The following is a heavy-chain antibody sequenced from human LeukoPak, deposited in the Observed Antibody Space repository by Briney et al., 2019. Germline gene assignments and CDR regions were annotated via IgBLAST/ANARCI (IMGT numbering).Heavy chain of an antibody. D-gene: IGHD6-13*01. CDR3: AKGRIAAAGPYYFDY. CDR2: ISGSGGST. V-gene: IGHV3-23*01. CDR1: GFTFSSYE. J-gene: IGHJ4*02. Sequence: PGGSLRLSCAASGFTFSSYEMNWVRQAPGKGLEWVSAISGSGGSTYYADSVKGRFTISRDNSKNTLYLQMNSLRAEDTAVYYCAKGRIAAAGPYYFDYWGQGTLVTVSS.